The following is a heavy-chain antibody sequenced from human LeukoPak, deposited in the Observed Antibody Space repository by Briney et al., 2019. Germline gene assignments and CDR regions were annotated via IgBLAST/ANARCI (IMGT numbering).Heavy chain of an antibody. D-gene: IGHD6-25*01. CDR1: GFTFNNYW. V-gene: IGHV3-74*01. CDR3: ATRQRYGLDV. Sequence: PGGSLRLSCAASGFTFNNYWMHWVRQAPGKGLVWVSRISGDGSNTNYADSVKGRFTISRDNAKNTLSLQMNGLRAEDTAVYYCATRQRYGLDVWGQGTTVTVSS. CDR2: ISGDGSNT. J-gene: IGHJ6*02.